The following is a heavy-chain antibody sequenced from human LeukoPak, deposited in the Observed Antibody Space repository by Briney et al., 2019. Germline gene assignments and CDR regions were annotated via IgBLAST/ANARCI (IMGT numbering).Heavy chain of an antibody. J-gene: IGHJ4*02. CDR3: ARLEDTAPDY. V-gene: IGHV4-59*12. Sequence: SETLSLTCTVSGGSISANYWIWIRQPPGKGLEWIGYIYYTGSTNYNPSLKSRVTISVDTSKNQFSLKLSSVTAADTAVYYCARLEDTAPDYWGQGTLVTVSS. CDR2: IYYTGST. D-gene: IGHD5-18*01. CDR1: GGSISANY.